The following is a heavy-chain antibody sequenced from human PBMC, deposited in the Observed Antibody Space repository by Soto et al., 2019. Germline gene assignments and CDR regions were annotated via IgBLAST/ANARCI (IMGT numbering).Heavy chain of an antibody. CDR1: GGNFNTYA. J-gene: IGHJ4*02. Sequence: QLQLVQSGAEVKERGSSVKISCKTSGGNFNTYALTWVRQAPGQGLEWIGGIIPMFDIKNVAQRFQGRVTLHADDSMTTAYMEMTSLRSDDTAVYYCAKEAGDHWGQGTLVTVSS. D-gene: IGHD3-10*01. V-gene: IGHV1-69*01. CDR2: IIPMFDIK. CDR3: AKEAGDH.